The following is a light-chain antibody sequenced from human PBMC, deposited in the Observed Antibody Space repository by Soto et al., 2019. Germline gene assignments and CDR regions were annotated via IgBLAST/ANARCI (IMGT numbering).Light chain of an antibody. V-gene: IGKV1-5*03. CDR2: EAS. CDR1: QSISSW. J-gene: IGKJ2*01. Sequence: DIQMTQSPSTLSTSVGDRVTIACRASQSISSWLAWYQQKPGKAPNLLIYEASNLGSGVPSRFSGSGSGTEFTLTISSLQPDDFATYFCQQYHSYPVTFGQGTKLEIK. CDR3: QQYHSYPVT.